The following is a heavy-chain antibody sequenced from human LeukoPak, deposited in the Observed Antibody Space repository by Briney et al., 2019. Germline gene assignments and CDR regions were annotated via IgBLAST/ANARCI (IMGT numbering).Heavy chain of an antibody. V-gene: IGHV3-7*01. D-gene: IGHD3-22*01. J-gene: IGHJ4*02. CDR3: ARERHYYDSSGYPQDY. CDR1: GFTFSSYW. Sequence: GGSLRLSCAASGFTFSSYWMSWVRQAPGKGLEWVANIKQDGSEKYYVDSVKGRFTISRDNAKNSLYLQMNSLRAEDTAVYYCARERHYYDSSGYPQDYWGQGTLVTVSS. CDR2: IKQDGSEK.